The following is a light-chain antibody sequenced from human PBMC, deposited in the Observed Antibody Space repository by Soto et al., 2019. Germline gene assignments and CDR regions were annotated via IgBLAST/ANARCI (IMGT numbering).Light chain of an antibody. J-gene: IGKJ4*01. Sequence: DIVMTQTPLSLSVTPGQPASISCKSSQSLLLSNGKTYLFWFLQRPGHPPQLLIYEVSNRFSGVXDXXSGSGSGTYFTLKISRVEAEDVGVYYCMQSLQFPLTFGGGTKVEIK. V-gene: IGKV2D-29*01. CDR2: EVS. CDR1: QSLLLSNGKTY. CDR3: MQSLQFPLT.